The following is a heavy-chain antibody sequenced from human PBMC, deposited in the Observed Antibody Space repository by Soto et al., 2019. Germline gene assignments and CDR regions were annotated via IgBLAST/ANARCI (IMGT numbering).Heavy chain of an antibody. Sequence: SLKISCKGSGYSFTSYWISWVRQMPGKGLEWMGRIDPSDSYTNYSPSFQGHVTISADKSISTAYLQWSSLKASDTAMYYCASGITGTGYYYYGMDVWGQGTTVTVSS. CDR2: IDPSDSYT. CDR1: GYSFTSYW. D-gene: IGHD1-20*01. J-gene: IGHJ6*02. CDR3: ASGITGTGYYYYGMDV. V-gene: IGHV5-10-1*01.